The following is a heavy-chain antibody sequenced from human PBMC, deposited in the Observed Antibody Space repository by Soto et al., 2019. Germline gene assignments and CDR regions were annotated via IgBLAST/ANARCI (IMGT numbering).Heavy chain of an antibody. CDR1: GYTFTAYY. Sequence: ASVKVSCKASGYTFTAYYMHWVRQAPGQGLERMGWINPNSGGTNYAQKFQGWVTMTRDTSISTAYMELSRLRSDDTAVYYCARSVVADEGMEVCREGTTVSXSS. V-gene: IGHV1-2*04. CDR3: ARSVVADEGMEV. J-gene: IGHJ6*04. D-gene: IGHD2-15*01. CDR2: INPNSGGT.